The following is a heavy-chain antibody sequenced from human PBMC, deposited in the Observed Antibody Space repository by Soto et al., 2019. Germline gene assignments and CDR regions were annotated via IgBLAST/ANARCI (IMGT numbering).Heavy chain of an antibody. V-gene: IGHV3-9*01. CDR1: GFTFDDYA. Sequence: EMQLVESGGDLVQPGRSLTLSCAASGFTFDDYAMHWVRQAPGKGLEWVSGIVWNSATIGYADSVKGRFTISRDNAKNSLYLQMNSLRAEDTALYYCAKDGRSLRYFDSGYFDLWGRGTLVTVSS. CDR2: IVWNSATI. J-gene: IGHJ2*01. CDR3: AKDGRSLRYFDSGYFDL. D-gene: IGHD3-9*01.